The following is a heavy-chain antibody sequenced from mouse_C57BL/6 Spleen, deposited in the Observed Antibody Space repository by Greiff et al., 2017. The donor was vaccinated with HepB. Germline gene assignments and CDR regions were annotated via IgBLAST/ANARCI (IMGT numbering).Heavy chain of an antibody. CDR2: IDPETGGT. D-gene: IGHD1-1*01. J-gene: IGHJ4*01. CDR1: GYTFTDYE. CDR3: KRGGYYCRSNYFHYALDY. Sequence: VQLQQSGAELVRPGASVTLSCKASGYTFTDYEMHWVKQTPVHGLEWIGAIDPETGGTAYNQKFKGKAILTADKSSSTAYMELRSLTSEDSAVYSGKRGGYYCRSNYFHYALDYWGQGTSVTVSS. V-gene: IGHV1-15*01.